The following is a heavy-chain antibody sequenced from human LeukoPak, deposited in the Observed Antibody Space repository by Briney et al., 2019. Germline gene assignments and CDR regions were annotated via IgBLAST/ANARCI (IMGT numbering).Heavy chain of an antibody. V-gene: IGHV4-59*13. CDR1: GGSISSYY. D-gene: IGHD6-13*01. CDR2: IYDSGST. CDR3: ARGGYSSSWPYYFDY. Sequence: PSETLSLTCTVSGGSISSYYWSWIRQPPRKGLEWIGYIYDSGSTNYNPSLKSRVTISVDTSKNQFSLKLSSVTAADTAVYYCARGGYSSSWPYYFDYWGQGTLVTVSS. J-gene: IGHJ4*02.